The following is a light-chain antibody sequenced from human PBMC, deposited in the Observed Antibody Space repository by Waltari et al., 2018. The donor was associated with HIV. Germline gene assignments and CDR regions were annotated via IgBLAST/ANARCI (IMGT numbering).Light chain of an antibody. V-gene: IGKV3-15*01. CDR1: QSVSSN. J-gene: IGKJ2*01. Sequence: EIVMTHSPAPLSVSPGERATLSCRASQSVSSNLAWYQQKPGQAPRLLIYGASTRATGIPARFSGSGSGTEFTLTISSLQSEDFAVYYCQQYNNGPLYTFGQGTKLEI. CDR3: QQYNNGPLYT. CDR2: GAS.